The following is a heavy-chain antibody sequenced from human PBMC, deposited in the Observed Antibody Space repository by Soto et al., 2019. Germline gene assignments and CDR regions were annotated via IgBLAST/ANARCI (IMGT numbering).Heavy chain of an antibody. CDR2: ISAYNGNT. D-gene: IGHD1-26*01. V-gene: IGHV1-18*01. J-gene: IGHJ6*03. CDR1: GCTFTSYG. Sequence: QVQLVQCGAEVKKPGASEKVSCKASGCTFTSYGISWLRQAPGQGLEWMGWISAYNGNTNYAQKLQGRVTMTTDTATSTAAMELRSLGSDETAVYSCAGKPEPRPAYYSYYYYKDVWGKGTTVTVSS. CDR3: AGKPEPRPAYYSYYYYKDV.